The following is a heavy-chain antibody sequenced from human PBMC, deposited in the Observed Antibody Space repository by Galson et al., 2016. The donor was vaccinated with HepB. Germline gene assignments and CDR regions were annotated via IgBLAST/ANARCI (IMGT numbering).Heavy chain of an antibody. CDR1: GFTFSTYG. J-gene: IGHJ6*03. CDR3: AKRSIAAAGPHYYYMDV. CDR2: MSYDGCNK. D-gene: IGHD6-13*01. Sequence: SLRLSCAASGFTFSTYGMHWVRQAPGKGLEWVAVMSYDGCNKYYADSVKGRFTISRDNSKNTLYLQMNSLRAEDTAVYYCAKRSIAAAGPHYYYMDVWGKGTTVTVSS. V-gene: IGHV3-30*18.